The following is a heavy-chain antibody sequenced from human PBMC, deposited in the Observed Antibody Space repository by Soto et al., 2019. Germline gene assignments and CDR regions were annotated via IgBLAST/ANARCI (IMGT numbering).Heavy chain of an antibody. J-gene: IGHJ4*02. Sequence: GGSLRLSCAASGFTFSSYSMNWVRQAPGKGLEWVSSISSSSSYIYYADSVKGRFTISRDNAKNSLYLQMNSLRAEDTAVYYCARARHNWNYAYFAYWGQGTLVTVSS. CDR1: GFTFSSYS. V-gene: IGHV3-21*01. CDR3: ARARHNWNYAYFAY. D-gene: IGHD1-7*01. CDR2: ISSSSSYI.